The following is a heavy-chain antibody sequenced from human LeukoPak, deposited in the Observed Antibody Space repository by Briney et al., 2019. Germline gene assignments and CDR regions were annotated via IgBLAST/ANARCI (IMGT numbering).Heavy chain of an antibody. J-gene: IGHJ4*02. CDR2: IIPIFGTA. Sequence: SVTVSCKASGGTFSSYAISWVRQAPGQGLEWMGGIIPIFGTANYAQKFQGRVTITADESTSTAYMELSSLRSEDTAVYYCARSDYYDSSGYYYGFDYWGQGTLVTVSS. V-gene: IGHV1-69*13. D-gene: IGHD3-22*01. CDR1: GGTFSSYA. CDR3: ARSDYYDSSGYYYGFDY.